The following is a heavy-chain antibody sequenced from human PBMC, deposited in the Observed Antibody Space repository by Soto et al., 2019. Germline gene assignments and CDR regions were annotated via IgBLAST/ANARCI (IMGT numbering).Heavy chain of an antibody. J-gene: IGHJ6*02. CDR1: GGTFSSYA. CDR2: IIPIFVTA. V-gene: IGHV1-69*12. CDR3: ARPGPYSSSQRSYYYGMDV. D-gene: IGHD6-6*01. Sequence: QVQLVQSGAEVKKPGSSVKVSCKASGGTFSSYAISWVRQAPGQGLEWRGGIIPIFVTANYAQKFQGGVTITADESTSTAYMELSSLRSEDTAVYYCARPGPYSSSQRSYYYGMDVWGQGTTVTVSS.